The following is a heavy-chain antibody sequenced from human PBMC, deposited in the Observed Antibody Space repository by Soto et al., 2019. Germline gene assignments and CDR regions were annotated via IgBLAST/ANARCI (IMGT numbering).Heavy chain of an antibody. V-gene: IGHV3-30*18. CDR3: AKDPPSIVTSYFDS. D-gene: IGHD2-2*01. CDR1: GFFFSSFS. Sequence: QVQLVESGGGVVQPGKSLRLSCATSGFFFSSFSMHWVRRAPGKGLEWLAVIASDGSPHNIAESVTGRFTVSRDNFKNSLYLQMDSLRPEDSAGYYCAKDPPSIVTSYFDSWGQGTLVTVSS. J-gene: IGHJ4*02. CDR2: IASDGSPH.